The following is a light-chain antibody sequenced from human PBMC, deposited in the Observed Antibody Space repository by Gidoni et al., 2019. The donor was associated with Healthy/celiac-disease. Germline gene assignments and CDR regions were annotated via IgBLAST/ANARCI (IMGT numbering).Light chain of an antibody. CDR1: QSVSSY. CDR2: DAS. V-gene: IGKV3-11*01. CDR3: QQRSNWPPLT. J-gene: IGKJ4*01. Sequence: EIVFTQSPATLSLSPGERATLSCRASQSVSSYLAWYQQKPGQAPSLLIYDASNRATGIPARFSGSGSGTDFTLTISSLEPEDFAVYYCQQRSNWPPLTFGGGTKVEI.